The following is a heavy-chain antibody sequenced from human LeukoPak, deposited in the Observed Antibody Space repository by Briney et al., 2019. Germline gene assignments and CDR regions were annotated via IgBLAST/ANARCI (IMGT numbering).Heavy chain of an antibody. CDR1: GYTFTSYG. V-gene: IGHV1-18*01. CDR3: ARDRGLYCSGGSCYSGGEGDYYYYGMDV. CDR2: ISAYNGNT. J-gene: IGHJ6*02. D-gene: IGHD2-15*01. Sequence: ASVKVSCKASGYTFTSYGISWERQAPGQGLEWMGWISAYNGNTNYAQKLQGRVTMTTDTSTSTAYMELRSLRSDDTAVFYCARDRGLYCSGGSCYSGGEGDYYYYGMDVWGQGTTVTVSS.